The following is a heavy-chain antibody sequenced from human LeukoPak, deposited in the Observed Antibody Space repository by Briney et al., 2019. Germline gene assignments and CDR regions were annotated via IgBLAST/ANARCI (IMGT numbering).Heavy chain of an antibody. CDR2: IYYSGST. J-gene: IGHJ5*02. CDR1: GGSISSYY. D-gene: IGHD6-13*01. V-gene: IGHV4-59*01. Sequence: PSETLSLTCTVSGGSISSYYWSWIRQPPGKGLEWIGYIYYSGSTNYNPSLKSRVTISVDTSKNQFSLKLSSVTAADTAVYYCARGAAGTIGSWFDPWGQGTLVTVSS. CDR3: ARGAAGTIGSWFDP.